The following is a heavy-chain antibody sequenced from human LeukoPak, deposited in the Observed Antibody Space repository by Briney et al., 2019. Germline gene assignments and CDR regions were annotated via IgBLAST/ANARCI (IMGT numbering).Heavy chain of an antibody. D-gene: IGHD3-9*01. CDR3: AREGRSLRYFDWPLDY. CDR1: GFTVSSNY. J-gene: IGHJ4*02. CDR2: ISSSGSTI. Sequence: GGSLRLSCAASGFTVSSNYMSWVRQAPGKGLEWVSYISSSGSTIYYADSVKGRFTISRDNAKNSLYLQMNSLRAEDTAVYYCAREGRSLRYFDWPLDYWGQGTLVTVSS. V-gene: IGHV3-11*04.